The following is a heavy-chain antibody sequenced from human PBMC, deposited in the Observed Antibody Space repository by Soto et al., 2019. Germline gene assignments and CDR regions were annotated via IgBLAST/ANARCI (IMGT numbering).Heavy chain of an antibody. V-gene: IGHV3-23*01. Sequence: GGSLRLSCAASGFTFSIYAMNWVRQAPGKGLEWVSSISVSGGNTYYADSVKGRFTISRDNSKNTLYLQMNSLRAEDTAVYYCAKALPPTVPTLYFDYWGQGTLVTVSS. CDR2: ISVSGGNT. D-gene: IGHD4-4*01. CDR3: AKALPPTVPTLYFDY. CDR1: GFTFSIYA. J-gene: IGHJ4*02.